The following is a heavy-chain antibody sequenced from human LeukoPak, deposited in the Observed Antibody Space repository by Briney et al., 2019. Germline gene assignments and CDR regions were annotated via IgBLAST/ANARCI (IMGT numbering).Heavy chain of an antibody. J-gene: IGHJ4*02. Sequence: GGSLRLSCAASEFTFSNYAMTWVRQAPGKGLEWVSSITENGATTFYVDSVKGRFTISRDNSKSMLYLRMNSLRVEDTAIYYCTGGTYSVGYYFNYWGQGTLVTVSS. CDR2: ITENGATT. D-gene: IGHD2-8*02. V-gene: IGHV3-23*01. CDR1: EFTFSNYA. CDR3: TGGTYSVGYYFNY.